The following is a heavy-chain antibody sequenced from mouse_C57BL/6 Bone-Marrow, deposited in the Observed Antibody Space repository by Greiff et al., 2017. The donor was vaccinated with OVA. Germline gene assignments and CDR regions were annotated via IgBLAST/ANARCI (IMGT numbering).Heavy chain of an antibody. CDR3: ARQPSASWDWYFDV. CDR1: GYTFTSYG. D-gene: IGHD6-1*01. Sequence: QVQLQQSGAELARPGASVKLSCKASGYTFTSYGISWVKQRTGQGLEWIGEIYPRSGNTYYNEKFKGKATLTEDKSSSTACMELRSLTSEDSAVDFCARQPSASWDWYFDVWGTGTTVTVSS. J-gene: IGHJ1*03. V-gene: IGHV1-81*01. CDR2: IYPRSGNT.